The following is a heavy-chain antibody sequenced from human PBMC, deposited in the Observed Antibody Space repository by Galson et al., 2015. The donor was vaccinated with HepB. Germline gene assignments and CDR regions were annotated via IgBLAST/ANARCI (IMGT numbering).Heavy chain of an antibody. CDR2: IMPSFGVP. D-gene: IGHD2-15*01. V-gene: IGHV1-69*10. CDR3: ARDDPYCSGASCYFGY. CDR1: GDTLRSYT. Sequence: SVKVSCKASGDTLRSYTLTWVRQAPGQGLEWMGWIMPSFGVPSYAPRFQDRVTITADKSTNTAYMELSGLTSEDTAVYYCARDDPYCSGASCYFGYWGQGTLVTVSS. J-gene: IGHJ4*02.